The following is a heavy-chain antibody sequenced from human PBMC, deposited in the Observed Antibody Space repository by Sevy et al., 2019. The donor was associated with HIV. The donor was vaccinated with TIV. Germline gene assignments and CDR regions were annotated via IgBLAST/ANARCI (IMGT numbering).Heavy chain of an antibody. J-gene: IGHJ6*02. V-gene: IGHV3-66*01. CDR2: IDRGGST. CDR1: GFTVSGNY. CDR3: ARDRYYDASGYYYYYYGMDV. Sequence: GGSLRLSCEASGFTVSGNYMAWVRLAPGKGLEWVSLIDRGGSTFYADSVKGGLTISRDNTKNTLYLQMNPLRAEDTAVYFCARDRYYDASGYYYYYYGMDVWGQGTTVTVSS. D-gene: IGHD3-22*01.